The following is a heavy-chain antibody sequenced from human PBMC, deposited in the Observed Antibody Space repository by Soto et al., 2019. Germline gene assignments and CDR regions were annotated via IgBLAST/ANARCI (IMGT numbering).Heavy chain of an antibody. CDR1: GGSISSYY. Sequence: ETLSLTCPVSGGSISSYYWSWIRQPAGNGLEWIGRIYTSGSTNYNPSLKSRVTMSVDTSKNQFSLKLSSVTAADTAVYYCAREDYGDYGGDYYFYYGMDVWGHGTTVPV. V-gene: IGHV4-4*07. D-gene: IGHD4-17*01. CDR3: AREDYGDYGGDYYFYYGMDV. J-gene: IGHJ6*01. CDR2: IYTSGST.